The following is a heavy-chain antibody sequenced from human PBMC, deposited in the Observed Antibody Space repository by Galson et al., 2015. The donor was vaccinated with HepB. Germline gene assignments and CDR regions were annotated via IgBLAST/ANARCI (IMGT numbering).Heavy chain of an antibody. J-gene: IGHJ6*03. CDR3: ATKNWEHSLIIPGTIDYYYMEI. CDR2: ILPMTDTV. Sequence: SVKVSCKASGGTFNSFAINWVRQAPGQGLEWMGEILPMTDTVAYAQKFQGRLTFTADKSTSTGYMEMSSLRSEDTAVYYCATKNWEHSLIIPGTIDYYYMEIWGEGTSVTVSS. D-gene: IGHD2/OR15-2a*01. CDR1: GGTFNSFA. V-gene: IGHV1-69*06.